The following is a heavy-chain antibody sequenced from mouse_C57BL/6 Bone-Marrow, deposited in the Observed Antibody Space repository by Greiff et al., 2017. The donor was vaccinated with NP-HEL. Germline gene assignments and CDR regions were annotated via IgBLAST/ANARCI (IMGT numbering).Heavy chain of an antibody. CDR1: GYTFTSYW. V-gene: IGHV1-50*01. D-gene: IGHD2-4*01. J-gene: IGHJ3*01. Sequence: QVQLQQPGAELVKPGASVKLSCKASGYTFTSYWMQWVKQRPGQGLEWIGEIDPSDSYTNYKQKFKGKATLTVDSSSSTAYMQLSSLTSEDSAVYYVASRIYYDYEGFAYWGQGTLVTVSA. CDR2: IDPSDSYT. CDR3: ASRIYYDYEGFAY.